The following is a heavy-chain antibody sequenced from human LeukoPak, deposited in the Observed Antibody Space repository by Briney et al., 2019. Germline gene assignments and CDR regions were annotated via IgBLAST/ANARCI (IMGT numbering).Heavy chain of an antibody. J-gene: IGHJ4*02. Sequence: PGGSLRLSCAASGFTFSSYAMHWVRQAPGKGLEWVAVISYDGSNKYYADSVKGRFTISRDNAKNSLYLQMNSLRAEDTALYYCAKDPLDYGGQGTLVTVSS. CDR2: ISYDGSNK. CDR1: GFTFSSYA. V-gene: IGHV3-30-3*01. CDR3: AKDPLDY.